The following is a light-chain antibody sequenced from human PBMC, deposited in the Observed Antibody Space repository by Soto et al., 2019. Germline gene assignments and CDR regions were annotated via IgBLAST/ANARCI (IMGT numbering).Light chain of an antibody. CDR3: LQNRDYPFT. CDR1: QGIRDG. CDR2: DAS. Sequence: AIQMTQSPSSLSASVGDRVTITCRASQGIRDGLAWYQQRPGNAPTLLIYDASTLNSVVPSRFAGSSSGTDFTLTISGLQPEDFTTYYFLQNRDYPFTFGQGTRLEI. J-gene: IGKJ5*01. V-gene: IGKV1-6*02.